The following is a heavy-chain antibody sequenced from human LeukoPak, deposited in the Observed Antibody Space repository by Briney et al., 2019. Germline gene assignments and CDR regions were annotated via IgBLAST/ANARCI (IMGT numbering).Heavy chain of an antibody. CDR1: GGSISSSNW. J-gene: IGHJ4*02. D-gene: IGHD5-12*01. CDR3: ARVVQIDSGYGGFDY. Sequence: MTSETLSLTCAVSGGSISSSNWWSWVRQPPGKGLEWIGEIYHSGSTNYNPSLKSRVAISVDKSKNQFSLKLSSVTAADTAVYYCARVVQIDSGYGGFDYWGQGTLVTVSS. CDR2: IYHSGST. V-gene: IGHV4-4*02.